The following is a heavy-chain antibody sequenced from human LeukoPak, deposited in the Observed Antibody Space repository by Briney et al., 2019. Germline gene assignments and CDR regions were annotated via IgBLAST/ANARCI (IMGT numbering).Heavy chain of an antibody. Sequence: SVTVSCKDSGSTFSSYGISWGRQAPGHRLEWMGGIIPIFGTANYAQKFQGRVTITADESTSTAYMELSSLRSEDTAVYYCARGLNYYDSRGEWFDPWGQGTLVTVSS. D-gene: IGHD3-22*01. CDR2: IIPIFGTA. V-gene: IGHV1-69*01. CDR1: GSTFSSYG. J-gene: IGHJ5*02. CDR3: ARGLNYYDSRGEWFDP.